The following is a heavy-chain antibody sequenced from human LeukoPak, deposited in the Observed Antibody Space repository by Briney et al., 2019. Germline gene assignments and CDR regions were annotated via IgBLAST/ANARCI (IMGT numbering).Heavy chain of an antibody. D-gene: IGHD3-10*01. Sequence: PGGSLRLSCAGSGFTFESYAVHSVRQAPGKRLEWVAFISSDGTTEHYRDSVKGRFTLSRDNSKNKVSLQMNSLGTAYTAVYFCAIGRNSGSFIIDYWGQGALVTVSS. CDR1: GFTFESYA. CDR3: AIGRNSGSFIIDY. J-gene: IGHJ4*02. CDR2: ISSDGTTE. V-gene: IGHV3-30-3*01.